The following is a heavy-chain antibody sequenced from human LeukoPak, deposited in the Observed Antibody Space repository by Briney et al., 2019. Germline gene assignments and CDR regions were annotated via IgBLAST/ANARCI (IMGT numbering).Heavy chain of an antibody. CDR1: GYTFTAYW. CDR2: IFPRDSTT. Sequence: GESLKISCEVSGYTFTAYWIGWVRQLPGEGLEWVGVIFPRDSTTRYMPPFRGQVTISADKSINTVYLQWRSLKASDTAMYYCAREALGSGEVWGQGTLVTVSS. D-gene: IGHD3-10*01. V-gene: IGHV5-51*01. CDR3: AREALGSGEV. J-gene: IGHJ4*02.